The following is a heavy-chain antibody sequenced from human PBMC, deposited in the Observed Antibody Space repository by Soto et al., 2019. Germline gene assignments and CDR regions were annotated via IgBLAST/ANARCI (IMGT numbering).Heavy chain of an antibody. Sequence: ASVKVPCKXSGYTFTSYGISWVRQAPGQGLEWMGWISAYNGNTNYAQKLQGRVTMTTDTSTSTAYMELRSLRSDDTAVYYCARVVYSSSWALMDVWGQGTTVTVSS. D-gene: IGHD6-13*01. CDR3: ARVVYSSSWALMDV. CDR2: ISAYNGNT. V-gene: IGHV1-18*04. J-gene: IGHJ6*02. CDR1: GYTFTSYG.